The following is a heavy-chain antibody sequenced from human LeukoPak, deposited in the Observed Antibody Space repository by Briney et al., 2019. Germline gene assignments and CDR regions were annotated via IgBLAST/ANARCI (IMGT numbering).Heavy chain of an antibody. CDR1: GFTFSSYS. V-gene: IGHV3-48*01. CDR3: ARSMKGQWLQVDY. CDR2: ISSSSSTI. J-gene: IGHJ4*02. D-gene: IGHD5-12*01. Sequence: GRSLRLSCAASGFTFSSYSMNWVRQAPGKGLEWVSYISSSSSTIYYADSVKGRFTISRDNAKNSLYLQMNSLRAEDTAVYYCARSMKGQWLQVDYWGQGTLVTVSS.